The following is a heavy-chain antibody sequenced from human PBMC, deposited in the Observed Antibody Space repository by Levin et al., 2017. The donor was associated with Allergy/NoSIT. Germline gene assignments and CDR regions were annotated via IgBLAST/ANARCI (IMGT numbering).Heavy chain of an antibody. CDR3: ARDRSASGYYYYGMDV. V-gene: IGHV3-20*04. CDR2: VNWNGGSR. CDR1: GFTFDDYG. Sequence: PGGSLRLSCVASGFTFDDYGMSWVRQAPGKGLEWVSGVNWNGGSRGYADSVKGRFTISRDSAKNSLYLQMNSLRDEDTALYYCARDRSASGYYYYGMDVWGQGTTVTVSS. J-gene: IGHJ6*02.